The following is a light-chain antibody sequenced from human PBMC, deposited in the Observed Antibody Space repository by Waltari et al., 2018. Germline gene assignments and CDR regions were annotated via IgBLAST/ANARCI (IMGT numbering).Light chain of an antibody. CDR3: QEYNSAPDT. V-gene: IGKV1-27*01. CDR2: AAS. Sequence: DIQMTQSPSSLSASVGDRVTITCRASQGISTYLAWYQQQPGKVPQLLVYAASTVQSGVPFRVSGSGSGTEFTLTISSLQPEDVATYYCQEYNSAPDTFGQGTRLEI. CDR1: QGISTY. J-gene: IGKJ5*01.